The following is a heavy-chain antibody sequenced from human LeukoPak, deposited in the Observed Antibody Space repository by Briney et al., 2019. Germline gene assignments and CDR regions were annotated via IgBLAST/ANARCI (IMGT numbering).Heavy chain of an antibody. Sequence: RASETLSLTCAVYGGSFSGYYWNWIRQPPGKGLEWIGEINHSGSTNYNPSLKSRVTISVDTSKNQFSLKLSSVTAADTAVYYCARGLGDFWSGYGVNYMDVWGKGTTVTVSS. CDR1: GGSFSGYY. CDR2: INHSGST. J-gene: IGHJ6*03. CDR3: ARGLGDFWSGYGVNYMDV. D-gene: IGHD3-3*01. V-gene: IGHV4-34*01.